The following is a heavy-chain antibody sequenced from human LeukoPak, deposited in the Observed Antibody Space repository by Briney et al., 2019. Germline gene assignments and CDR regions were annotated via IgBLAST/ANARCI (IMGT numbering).Heavy chain of an antibody. CDR2: FYPGDSDT. Sequence: GESLKISCKGSGYSFTSYWIGWVRQMPGKGLECMGVFYPGDSDTRYSPSLQGQVTISADKSLRTAYLQCSSLKASDTAMYYCARHDDYSNFNEYYFDYWGQGTLVTVSS. V-gene: IGHV5-51*01. CDR1: GYSFTSYW. D-gene: IGHD4-11*01. CDR3: ARHDDYSNFNEYYFDY. J-gene: IGHJ4*02.